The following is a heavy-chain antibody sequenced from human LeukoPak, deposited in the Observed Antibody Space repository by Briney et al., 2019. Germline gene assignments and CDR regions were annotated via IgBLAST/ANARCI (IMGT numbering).Heavy chain of an antibody. J-gene: IGHJ4*02. CDR1: GFTVSSNY. Sequence: GGSLRLSCAASGFTVSSNYMSWVRQAPGKGLEWVSVIYSGGSTYYADSVKGRFTISRDNSKNTLYLQMNSLRAEDTAVYYCAREGVHYDSSGYYDYWGQGTLVTVSS. D-gene: IGHD3-22*01. CDR2: IYSGGST. V-gene: IGHV3-66*01. CDR3: AREGVHYDSSGYYDY.